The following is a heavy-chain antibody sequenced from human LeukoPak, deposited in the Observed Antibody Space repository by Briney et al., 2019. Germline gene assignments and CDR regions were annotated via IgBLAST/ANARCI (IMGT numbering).Heavy chain of an antibody. Sequence: SETLSLTCTVSGGSISSSSYYWGWIRQPPGKGLEWIGSIYYSGSTYYNPSLKSRVTISVDTSKNQFSLKLSSVTAADTAVYYCARQIGGDYYDSSFVVYWGQGTLVTVSS. CDR2: IYYSGST. V-gene: IGHV4-39*01. D-gene: IGHD3-22*01. J-gene: IGHJ4*02. CDR3: ARQIGGDYYDSSFVVY. CDR1: GGSISSSSYY.